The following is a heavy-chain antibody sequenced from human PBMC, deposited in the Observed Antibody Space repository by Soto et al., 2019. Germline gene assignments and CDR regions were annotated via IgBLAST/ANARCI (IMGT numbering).Heavy chain of an antibody. Sequence: SSETLSLTCSVSGGSISNYYWSWIRQPPAKGLEWIAYVYYSGTTNYNPSLKSRVTISVDTAKNQFSLKLTSVTAADTAVYYCARQPPQTASFDYWGQGALVTVSS. CDR1: GGSISNYY. CDR2: VYYSGTT. V-gene: IGHV4-59*08. CDR3: ARQPPQTASFDY. J-gene: IGHJ4*02.